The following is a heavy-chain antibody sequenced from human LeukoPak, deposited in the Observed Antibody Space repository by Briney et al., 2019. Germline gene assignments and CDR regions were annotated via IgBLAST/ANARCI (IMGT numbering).Heavy chain of an antibody. CDR3: ARDHVNCSGGSCWDY. V-gene: IGHV1-2*02. CDR1: GYTFTGYY. J-gene: IGHJ4*02. Sequence: ASVKVSCKASGYTFTGYYKHWVRQAPGQGLEWMGWINPNSGGTNYAQKFQGRVTMTRDTSISTAYMELSRLRSDDTAVYYCARDHVNCSGGSCWDYWGQGTLVTVSS. D-gene: IGHD2-15*01. CDR2: INPNSGGT.